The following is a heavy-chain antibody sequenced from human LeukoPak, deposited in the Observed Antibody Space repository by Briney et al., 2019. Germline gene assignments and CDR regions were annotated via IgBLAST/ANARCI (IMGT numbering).Heavy chain of an antibody. Sequence: ASVKVSCKASGYTFTSYSISWVRQAPGQGLEWMGWISAYNGNTNYAQKPQGRVTMTTGTSTSTAYMELRSLRSDDTAVYYCARVRVVGDSSGYYYHSWFDPWGQGTLVTVSS. J-gene: IGHJ5*02. D-gene: IGHD3-22*01. CDR3: ARVRVVGDSSGYYYHSWFDP. CDR2: ISAYNGNT. CDR1: GYTFTSYS. V-gene: IGHV1-18*01.